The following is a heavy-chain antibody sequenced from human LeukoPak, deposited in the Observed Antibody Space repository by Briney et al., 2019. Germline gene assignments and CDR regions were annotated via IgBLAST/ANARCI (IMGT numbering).Heavy chain of an antibody. D-gene: IGHD2-15*01. CDR2: ISGSGGST. CDR1: GGSISSYY. J-gene: IGHJ4*02. CDR3: AKEEEYCSGGSCY. Sequence: ETLSLTCTVSGGSISSYYWSWIRQPPGKGLEWVSAISGSGGSTYYADSVKGRFTISRDNSKNTLYLQMNSLRAEDTAVYYCAKEEEYCSGGSCYWGQGTLVTVSS. V-gene: IGHV3-23*01.